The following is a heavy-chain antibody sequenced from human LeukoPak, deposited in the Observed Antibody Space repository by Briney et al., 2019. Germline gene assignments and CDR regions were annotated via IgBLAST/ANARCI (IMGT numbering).Heavy chain of an antibody. D-gene: IGHD5-18*01. CDR1: GYTFTGYY. CDR2: INAGNGNT. Sequence: ASVKVSCKASGYTFTGYYMHWVRQAPGQRLEWMGWINAGNGNTKYSQKFQGRVTITRDTSASTAYMELSSLRSEDTAVYYRARARLRPGLFDYWGQGTLVTVSS. J-gene: IGHJ4*02. V-gene: IGHV1-3*01. CDR3: ARARLRPGLFDY.